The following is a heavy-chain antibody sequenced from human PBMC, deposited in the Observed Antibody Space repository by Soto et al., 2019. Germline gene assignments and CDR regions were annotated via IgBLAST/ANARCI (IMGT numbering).Heavy chain of an antibody. D-gene: IGHD4-17*01. J-gene: IGHJ4*02. V-gene: IGHV3-33*01. Sequence: GGSLRLSCEASGFTFNTYSMHWVRQPPGKGLEWLAAIWYDGTQKYYADSVKGRFIISRDNSKKTLYLEMNSLRAEDAAVYYCARAGGTTVTGLWHFDSWGQGTLVTVSS. CDR1: GFTFNTYS. CDR2: IWYDGTQK. CDR3: ARAGGTTVTGLWHFDS.